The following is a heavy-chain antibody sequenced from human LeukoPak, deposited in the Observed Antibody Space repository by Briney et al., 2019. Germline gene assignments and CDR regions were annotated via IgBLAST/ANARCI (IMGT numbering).Heavy chain of an antibody. D-gene: IGHD2-2*01. CDR1: GFTFSSYG. V-gene: IGHV3-30*03. CDR2: ISYDGSNK. CDR3: ARTIVVIPAAVREFDAFDI. Sequence: GGSLRLSCAASGFTFSSYGMHWVRQAPGKGLEWVAVISYDGSNKYYADSVKGRFTISRDNSKNTLYLQMKSPRAEDTAVYYCARTIVVIPAAVREFDAFDIWGQGTMVTVSS. J-gene: IGHJ3*02.